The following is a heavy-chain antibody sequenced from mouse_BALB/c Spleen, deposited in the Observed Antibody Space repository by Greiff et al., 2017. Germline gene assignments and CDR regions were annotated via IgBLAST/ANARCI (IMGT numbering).Heavy chain of an antibody. V-gene: IGHV2-9-2*01. CDR2: IWTGGGT. J-gene: IGHJ4*01. CDR1: GFSLTSYD. CDR3: VRAGYDGYAMDY. Sequence: QVHVKQSGPGLVAPSQSLSITCTVSGFSLTSYDISWIRQPPGKGLEWLGVIWTGGGTNYNSAFMSRLSISKDNSKSQVFLKMNSLQTDDTAIYYCVRAGYDGYAMDYWGQGTSVTVSS. D-gene: IGHD2-14*01.